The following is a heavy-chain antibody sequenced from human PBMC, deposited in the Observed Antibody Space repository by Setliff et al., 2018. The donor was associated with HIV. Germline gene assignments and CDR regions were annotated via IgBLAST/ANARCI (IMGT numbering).Heavy chain of an antibody. V-gene: IGHV3-21*01. D-gene: IGHD1-1*01. CDR1: GFTFSDYS. CDR2: ITRSSSHI. CDR3: ARVFSPTGTLSPGFDY. J-gene: IGHJ4*02. Sequence: GGSLRLSCAASGFTFSDYSMHWVRQAPGKGLEWISSITRSSSHIYYADSVKGRFTISRDNTKNSLYLQLNSLRAEDTAVYYCARVFSPTGTLSPGFDYWGQGTLVTVSS.